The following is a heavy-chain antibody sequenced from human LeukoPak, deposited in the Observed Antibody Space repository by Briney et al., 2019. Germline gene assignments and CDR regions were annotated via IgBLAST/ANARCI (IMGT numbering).Heavy chain of an antibody. V-gene: IGHV1-24*01. CDR2: FDPEDGET. D-gene: IGHD6-6*01. CDR3: ATSYSSSDWFDP. CDR1: GYTLTELS. J-gene: IGHJ5*02. Sequence: ASVKVSCKVSGYTLTELSMHWVRQAPGKGLEWMGGFDPEDGETIYAQKFLGRVTMTEDTSTDTAYMELSSLRSEDTAVYYCATSYSSSDWFDPWGQGTLVTVSS.